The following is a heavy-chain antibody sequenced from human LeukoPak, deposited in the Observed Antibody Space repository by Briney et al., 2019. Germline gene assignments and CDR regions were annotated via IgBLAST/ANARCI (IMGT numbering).Heavy chain of an antibody. CDR1: GYTFTSYG. Sequence: ASVKASCKASGYTFTSYGISWVRQAPGQGLEWMGWISAYNGNTNYAQKLQGRVTMTTDTSTSTAYMELRSLRSDDTAVYYCARGGITGTTRGPTRLNDAFDIWGQGTMVTVSS. D-gene: IGHD1-20*01. V-gene: IGHV1-18*01. CDR2: ISAYNGNT. J-gene: IGHJ3*02. CDR3: ARGGITGTTRGPTRLNDAFDI.